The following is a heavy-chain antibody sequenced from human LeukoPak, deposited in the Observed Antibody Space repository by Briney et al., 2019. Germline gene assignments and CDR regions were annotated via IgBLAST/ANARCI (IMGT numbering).Heavy chain of an antibody. CDR2: INPNSGGT. CDR3: ARGTYSSSWYSF. J-gene: IGHJ4*02. D-gene: IGHD6-13*01. V-gene: IGHV1-2*02. Sequence: ASVRVSCKASGYTFTGYYMHWVRQAPGQGLEWMGWINPNSGGTNYAQKFQGRVTTTRDTSISTAYMELSRLRSDDTAVYYCARGTYSSSWYSFWGQGTLVTVSS. CDR1: GYTFTGYY.